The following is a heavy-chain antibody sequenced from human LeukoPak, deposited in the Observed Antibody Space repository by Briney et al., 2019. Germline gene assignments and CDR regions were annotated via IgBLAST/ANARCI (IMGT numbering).Heavy chain of an antibody. CDR3: ARDLNPYYYDSSGYQVYWFDP. D-gene: IGHD3-22*01. CDR1: GGTFSSYA. V-gene: IGHV1-69*04. J-gene: IGHJ5*02. CDR2: IIPILGIA. Sequence: SVKVSCKASGGTFSSYAISWVRQAPGQGLEWMGRIIPILGIANYAQKFQGRVTVTADKSTSTAYMELSSLRSEDTAVYYCARDLNPYYYDSSGYQVYWFDPWGQGTLVTVSS.